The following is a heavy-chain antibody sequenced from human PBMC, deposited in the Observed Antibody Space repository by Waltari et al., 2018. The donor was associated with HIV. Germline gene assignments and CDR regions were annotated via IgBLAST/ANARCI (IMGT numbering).Heavy chain of an antibody. CDR2: VWFDASKE. V-gene: IGHV3-33*01. CDR3: ARMAYCGGDCYSVYYFDL. D-gene: IGHD2-21*02. CDR1: GFDLSSEC. J-gene: IGHJ2*01. Sequence: QVQLVELGGSVVKSGRSLRLSCSTSGFDLSSECFNWVHQAPGKGLEWVAVVWFDASKEHYAEFVKGRFTIYRDDSKNILHLQMNSLRAEDTALYYCARMAYCGGDCYSVYYFDLWGRGTRVTVSS.